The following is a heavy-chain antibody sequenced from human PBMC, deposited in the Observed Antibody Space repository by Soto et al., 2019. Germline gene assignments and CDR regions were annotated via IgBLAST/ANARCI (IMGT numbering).Heavy chain of an antibody. Sequence: GRSLGLSCAASGFTFNTYGIHWVLQAPGKGLEWVAVIWYYGSNKYYADSVKGRFTISRDNSKNTLYLQMNSLRAEDTAVYYSVTSTAARLNCIHPLGQGTLVTVYS. D-gene: IGHD6-6*01. CDR1: GFTFNTYG. V-gene: IGHV3-33*01. CDR2: IWYYGSNK. J-gene: IGHJ5*02. CDR3: VTSTAARLNCIHP.